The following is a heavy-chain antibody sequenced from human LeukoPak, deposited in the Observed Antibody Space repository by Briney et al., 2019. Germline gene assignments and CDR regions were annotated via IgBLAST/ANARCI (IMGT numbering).Heavy chain of an antibody. Sequence: GGSLRLSCAASGFTFSSYSMNWVRQPPGKGLEWVSSTSSSSSYIYYADSVKGRFTISRDNAKNSLYLQMNSLRAEDTAVYYCARVLSFGVPAGKTFYYYYGMDVWGQGTTVTVSS. CDR2: TSSSSSYI. CDR1: GFTFSSYS. D-gene: IGHD2-2*01. J-gene: IGHJ6*02. CDR3: ARVLSFGVPAGKTFYYYYGMDV. V-gene: IGHV3-21*01.